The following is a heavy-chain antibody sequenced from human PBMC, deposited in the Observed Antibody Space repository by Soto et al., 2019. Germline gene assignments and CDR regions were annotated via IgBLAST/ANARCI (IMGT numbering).Heavy chain of an antibody. CDR2: IDVGNGDT. Sequence: ASVKVSCKASGYTFTSYGIHWVRQAPGQRLEWTGWIDVGNGDTRVSQKFQGRVTISRDTSASTVYMELSSLRSEDTAVYYCARDQGMLIFGGLMAKVRYYYGMDVWGQGTTVTVS. CDR3: ARDQGMLIFGGLMAKVRYYYGMDV. D-gene: IGHD3-16*01. J-gene: IGHJ6*02. V-gene: IGHV1-3*01. CDR1: GYTFTSYG.